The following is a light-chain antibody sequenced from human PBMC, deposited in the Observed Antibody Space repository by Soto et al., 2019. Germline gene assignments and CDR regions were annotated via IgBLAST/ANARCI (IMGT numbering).Light chain of an antibody. J-gene: IGKJ2*01. CDR3: QQYDNLPYT. CDR1: QDISSY. V-gene: IGKV1-33*01. CDR2: DAS. Sequence: DIQMTQSPSSLSASVGDKVTITCQASQDISSYLHWYQQKPGKAPKLLIYDASNLETGVPSRFSGSGSGTDFTFTISSLQPEDIATYYCQQYDNLPYTFGQGTKLEIK.